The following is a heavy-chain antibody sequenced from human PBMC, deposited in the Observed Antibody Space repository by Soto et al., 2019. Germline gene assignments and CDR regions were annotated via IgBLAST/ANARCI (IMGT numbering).Heavy chain of an antibody. Sequence: SETLSLTCSVSGDSISTVDYFWAWIRQPPGQALEYIGYIYKSATTYYNPSFESRVAISLDTSKSQFSLNVTSVTAADTAVYFCARGRYCLTGRCFPNWYDSWGQGTLVTVSS. CDR2: IYKSATT. V-gene: IGHV4-30-4*08. J-gene: IGHJ5*01. CDR3: ARGRYCLTGRCFPNWYDS. CDR1: GDSISTVDYF. D-gene: IGHD2-15*01.